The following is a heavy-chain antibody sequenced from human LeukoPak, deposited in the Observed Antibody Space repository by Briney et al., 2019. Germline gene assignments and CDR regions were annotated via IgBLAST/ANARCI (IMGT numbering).Heavy chain of an antibody. J-gene: IGHJ4*02. CDR1: GGSVSIGSYY. CDR3: ARGGGYYYDSSGYPRKSARDYFDY. D-gene: IGHD3-22*01. V-gene: IGHV4-61*01. CDR2: IDYSGRT. Sequence: PSETLSLTCTVSGGSVSIGSYYWIWIRQPPGKGLEWYGYIDYSGRTNYNPSLKSRGTISVDTSKNQFSLKLTSVTAADTAVYYCARGGGYYYDSSGYPRKSARDYFDYWGQGTLVTVSS.